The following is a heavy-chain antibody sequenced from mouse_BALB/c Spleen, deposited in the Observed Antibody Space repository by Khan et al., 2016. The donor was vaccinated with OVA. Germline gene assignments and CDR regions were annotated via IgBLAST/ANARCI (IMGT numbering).Heavy chain of an antibody. CDR3: ARNRGGYFDV. CDR2: IWSGGNT. V-gene: IGHV2-2*02. Sequence: QVQLKQSGPGLVQPSQSLSITCTVSGFSLTSYGVHWVRQSPGKGLEWLGVIWSGGNTDYNATFISRLTISKDNSKSQVFFKMNSLQASDTAIFYCARNRGGYFDVWGAGTTVTVSS. J-gene: IGHJ1*01. CDR1: GFSLTSYG.